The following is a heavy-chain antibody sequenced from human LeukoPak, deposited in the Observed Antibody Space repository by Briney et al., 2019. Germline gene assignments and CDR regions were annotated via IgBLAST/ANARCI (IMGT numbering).Heavy chain of an antibody. V-gene: IGHV3-48*04. J-gene: IGHJ5*01. Sequence: GGSLRLSCADSDFTFSTYAMNWVRQAPGKGLEWVSYISPKSNSKYYADSVKGRFTISRDNAKNSLYLQMNSLRAEDTAVYYCARDLLAGWFDSWGQGTLVTVSS. CDR2: ISPKSNSK. CDR1: DFTFSTYA. CDR3: ARDLLAGWFDS.